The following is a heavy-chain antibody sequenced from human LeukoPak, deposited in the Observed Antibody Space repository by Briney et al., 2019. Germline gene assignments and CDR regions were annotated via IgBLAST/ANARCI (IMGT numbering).Heavy chain of an antibody. Sequence: PSETLSLTCTVSGGSISSHNWSWIRHPPRKGQGLVGNIYYSGSTNYNPSLKSRVTISVDTSKNQFSLKLSSVTAADTAVYYCARDDVGIGFDYWGQGTLVTVSS. J-gene: IGHJ4*02. CDR1: GGSISSHN. D-gene: IGHD2-15*01. V-gene: IGHV4-59*11. CDR2: IYYSGST. CDR3: ARDDVGIGFDY.